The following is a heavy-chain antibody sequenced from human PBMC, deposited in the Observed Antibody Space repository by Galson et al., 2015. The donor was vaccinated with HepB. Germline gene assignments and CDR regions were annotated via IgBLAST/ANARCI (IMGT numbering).Heavy chain of an antibody. CDR1: GYSFTSYW. V-gene: IGHV5-51*01. D-gene: IGHD2-2*01. Sequence: QSGAEVKKPGESLKISCKGSGYSFTSYWIGWVRQMPGKGLEWMGIIYPGDSDTRYSPSFQGQVTISADKSISTAYLQWSSLKASDTAMYYCARQGRRYCSSTSCSGNWFDPWGQGTLVTVSS. CDR2: IYPGDSDT. J-gene: IGHJ5*02. CDR3: ARQGRRYCSSTSCSGNWFDP.